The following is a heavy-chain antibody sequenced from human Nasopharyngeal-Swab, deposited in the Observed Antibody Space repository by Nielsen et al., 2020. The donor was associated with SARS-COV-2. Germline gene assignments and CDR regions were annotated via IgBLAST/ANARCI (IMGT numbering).Heavy chain of an antibody. CDR1: GFTFSSYS. CDR3: AREGSSGWYPVRVSFDI. V-gene: IGHV3-48*04. CDR2: ISSSSSTI. J-gene: IGHJ3*02. D-gene: IGHD6-19*01. Sequence: GESLKISCAASGFTFSSYSMNWVRQAPGKGLEWVSYISSSSSTIYYADSVKGRFTISRDNAKNSLYLQMNSLRAEDTAVYYRAREGSSGWYPVRVSFDIWGQGTMVTVSS.